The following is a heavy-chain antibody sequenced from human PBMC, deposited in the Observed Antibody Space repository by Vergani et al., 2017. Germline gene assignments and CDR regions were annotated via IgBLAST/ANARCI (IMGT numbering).Heavy chain of an antibody. CDR1: GYTLTELS. J-gene: IGHJ4*02. D-gene: IGHD5-24*01. V-gene: IGHV1-24*01. CDR3: ASIYEVASQTYYFDY. CDR2: FDPEDGET. Sequence: QVQLVQSGAEVKKPGASVKVSCKVSGYTLTELSMHWVRQAPGKGLEWMGGFDPEDGETIYAQKFQGRVTITADKSTSTAYMELSSLRSEDTAVYYCASIYEVASQTYYFDYWGQGTLVTVSS.